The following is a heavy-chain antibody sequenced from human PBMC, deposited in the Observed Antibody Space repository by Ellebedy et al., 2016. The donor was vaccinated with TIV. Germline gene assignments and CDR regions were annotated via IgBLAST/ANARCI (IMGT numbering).Heavy chain of an antibody. CDR1: GYSMTSGYF. J-gene: IGHJ4*02. Sequence: SETLSLTXSVSGYSMTSGYFWGWVRQPPGKGLEWIGSFYHFGSTYYNPSLKSRVTISVDTSKNQLFLSMTSVTAADTAVYYCTRDIPTSCSGENCYLDYWGQGRLVTISS. CDR2: FYHFGST. D-gene: IGHD2-15*01. CDR3: TRDIPTSCSGENCYLDY. V-gene: IGHV4-38-2*02.